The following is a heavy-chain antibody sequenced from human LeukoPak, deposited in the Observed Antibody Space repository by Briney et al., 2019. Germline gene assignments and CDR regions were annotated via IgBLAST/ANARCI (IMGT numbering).Heavy chain of an antibody. Sequence: GGSLRLSCAASGFTFSDYYMSWIRQAPGKGLEWVSYISSSGSTIYYADSVKGRFTISRDNAKNSLYLQMNSLRAEDTAVYYCARDLKGITLSPWFDPWGQGTLVTVSS. CDR3: ARDLKGITLSPWFDP. CDR1: GFTFSDYY. V-gene: IGHV3-11*04. J-gene: IGHJ5*02. CDR2: ISSSGSTI. D-gene: IGHD1-20*01.